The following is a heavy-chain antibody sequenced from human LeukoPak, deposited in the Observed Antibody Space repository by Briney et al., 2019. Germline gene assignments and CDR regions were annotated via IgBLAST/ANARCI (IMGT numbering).Heavy chain of an antibody. D-gene: IGHD3-22*01. CDR2: ISSSSTYI. CDR3: AREHYYDSSPY. J-gene: IGHJ4*02. V-gene: IGHV3-21*01. CDR1: GFAFSTYS. Sequence: GGSLRLSCAASGFAFSTYSMNWVRQAPGKGLEWVSSISSSSTYIYYADSVKGRFTISRDNAKNSLYLQMNSLRAEDTAVYYCAREHYYDSSPYLRQGTQVTVSS.